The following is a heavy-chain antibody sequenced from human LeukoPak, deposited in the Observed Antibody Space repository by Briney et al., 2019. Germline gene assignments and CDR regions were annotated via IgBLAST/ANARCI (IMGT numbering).Heavy chain of an antibody. Sequence: GGSLRLSCAASGFTFSSFAMSWVRRAPGEGLEWVSCISGSGGATYYADSVEGRLTISRDNSENTLYLQINSLRAEDTAVFYCAKNFGSGTYYNYFDSWGQGTLVTVSS. CDR2: ISGSGGAT. D-gene: IGHD3-10*01. CDR3: AKNFGSGTYYNYFDS. J-gene: IGHJ4*02. V-gene: IGHV3-23*01. CDR1: GFTFSSFA.